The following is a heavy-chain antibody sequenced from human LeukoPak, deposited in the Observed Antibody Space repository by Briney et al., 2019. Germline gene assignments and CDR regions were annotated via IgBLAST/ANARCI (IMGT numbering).Heavy chain of an antibody. CDR2: INPNSGGT. D-gene: IGHD3-22*01. CDR3: ARVAVPYYYDSSGYLTYFDY. CDR1: GYTFTGYY. V-gene: IGHV1-2*02. Sequence: GASVKVSCKASGYTFTGYYMHWVRQAPGQGLEWMGWINPNSGGTNYAQKFQGRVTMTRDTSISTAYMELSRLRSDDTAVYYCARVAVPYYYDSSGYLTYFDYGGQGTLVTVSS. J-gene: IGHJ4*02.